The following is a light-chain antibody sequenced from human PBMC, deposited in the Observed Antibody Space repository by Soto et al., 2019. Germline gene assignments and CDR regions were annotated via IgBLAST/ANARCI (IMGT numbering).Light chain of an antibody. Sequence: EIVMTQSPATLSVSPGERATHSCRASQSFDSNLAWYQQKPGQAPRLLIYGASTRATGVPARFSGSGSGTEFTLTISSLQSEDFAVYYCQQYNDWPSMYTFGQGTRLEIK. J-gene: IGKJ5*01. CDR2: GAS. V-gene: IGKV3-15*01. CDR3: QQYNDWPSMYT. CDR1: QSFDSN.